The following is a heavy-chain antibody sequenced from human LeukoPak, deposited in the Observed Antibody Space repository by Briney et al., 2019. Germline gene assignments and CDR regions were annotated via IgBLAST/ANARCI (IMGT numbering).Heavy chain of an antibody. Sequence: GGSLRLSCAASGFTFSSYWMNWARQAPGKGLEWVASINHNGNVNYYVDSVKGRFTISRDNAKNSLYLQMNSLRAEDTAVYYCARDYGEGAYWGQGTLVTVSS. V-gene: IGHV3-7*01. CDR2: INHNGNVN. CDR3: ARDYGEGAY. J-gene: IGHJ4*02. D-gene: IGHD4-17*01. CDR1: GFTFSSYW.